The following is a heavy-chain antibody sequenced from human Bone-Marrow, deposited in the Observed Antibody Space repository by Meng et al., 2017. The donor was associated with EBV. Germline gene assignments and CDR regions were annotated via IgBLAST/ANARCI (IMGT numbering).Heavy chain of an antibody. Sequence: QGQTGESGAEVKKPGASVKVPCKTSGHTFSDYYIHWVRQAPGQGLEWMGRIKSESGGTHYAQTFQGRITMTRDTSISTAYMELTSLRSDDTAMYYCARDGDMPVAADWGQGTLVTVSS. J-gene: IGHJ4*02. D-gene: IGHD6-19*01. CDR3: ARDGDMPVAAD. CDR1: GHTFSDYY. V-gene: IGHV1-2*06. CDR2: IKSESGGT.